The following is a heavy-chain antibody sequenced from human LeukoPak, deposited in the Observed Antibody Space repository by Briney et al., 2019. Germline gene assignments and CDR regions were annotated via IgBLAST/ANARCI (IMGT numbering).Heavy chain of an antibody. Sequence: PGRSLRLSCAASGFTFSSYSMNWVRQAPGKGLEWVSSISSSSSYIYYADSVKGRFTISRDNAKNSLYLQMNSLRAEDTAVYYCARVRGYCSSTSCYTVSGYWGQGTLVTVSS. J-gene: IGHJ4*02. CDR3: ARVRGYCSSTSCYTVSGY. CDR1: GFTFSSYS. V-gene: IGHV3-21*01. D-gene: IGHD2-2*02. CDR2: ISSSSSYI.